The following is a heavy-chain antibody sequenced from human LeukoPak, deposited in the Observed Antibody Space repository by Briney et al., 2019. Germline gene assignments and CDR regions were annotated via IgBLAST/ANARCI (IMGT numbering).Heavy chain of an antibody. Sequence: ASVKVSCKASGYTFTSYDINWVRQATGQGLEWMGWMNPNSGNTGYAQKFQGRVTITRNTSISTAYMELSSLRSDDTAVYYCARGRWTGYCTTTYCYSGLDPWGQGTLVTVSS. CDR3: ARGRWTGYCTTTYCYSGLDP. V-gene: IGHV1-8*03. CDR1: GYTFTSYD. J-gene: IGHJ5*02. CDR2: MNPNSGNT. D-gene: IGHD2-2*02.